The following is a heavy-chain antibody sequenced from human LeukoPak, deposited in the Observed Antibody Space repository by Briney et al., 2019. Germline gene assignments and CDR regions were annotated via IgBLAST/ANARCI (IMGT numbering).Heavy chain of an antibody. V-gene: IGHV3-11*01. CDR3: ARATADAFDI. J-gene: IGHJ3*02. Sequence: PGWSLRLSCAASGFTFSNYYMIWIRQAPGKGLEWISYISSSATTIYYVDSVKGRFTISRDNAKNSLYLQMNSLRVEDTAVYYCARATADAFDIWGQGTMVTVSS. CDR1: GFTFSNYY. CDR2: ISSSATTI.